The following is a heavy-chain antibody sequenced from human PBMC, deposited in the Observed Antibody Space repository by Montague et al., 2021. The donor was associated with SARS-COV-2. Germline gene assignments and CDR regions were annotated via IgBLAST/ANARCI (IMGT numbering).Heavy chain of an antibody. CDR2: VKHPGGT. Sequence: SETLSLTCGVSGDSITSHSWYWIRQPPGKGLEWIGGVKHPGGTNYNPSFNSRVTISTDTSKNQFSLNLESVTAADTAVYYCARPGGSSGQRFEYWGQGTLVTVSS. V-gene: IGHV4-34*01. D-gene: IGHD2-2*01. CDR1: GDSITSHS. CDR3: ARPGGSSGQRFEY. J-gene: IGHJ4*02.